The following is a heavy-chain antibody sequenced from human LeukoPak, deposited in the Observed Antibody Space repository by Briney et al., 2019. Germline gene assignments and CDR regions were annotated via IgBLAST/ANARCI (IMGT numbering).Heavy chain of an antibody. CDR1: GYTFTSYG. CDR3: ARDNDPQSIAARPGWFDP. V-gene: IGHV1-18*01. CDR2: ISAYNGNT. D-gene: IGHD6-6*01. Sequence: ASVKVSCKASGYTFTSYGISWVRQAPGQGLEWMGWISAYNGNTNYAQKLQGRVTMTTDTSTSTAYMELRSLRSDDTAVYYCARDNDPQSIAARPGWFDPWGQGTLVTVSS. J-gene: IGHJ5*02.